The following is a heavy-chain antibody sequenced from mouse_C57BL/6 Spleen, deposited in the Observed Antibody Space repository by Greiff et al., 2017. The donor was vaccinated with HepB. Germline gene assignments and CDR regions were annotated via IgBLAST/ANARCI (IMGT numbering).Heavy chain of an antibody. D-gene: IGHD2-4*01. CDR1: GFTFSDYG. V-gene: IGHV5-17*01. CDR2: ISSGSSTI. J-gene: IGHJ3*01. CDR3: GRDDYEGFAY. Sequence: EVKLMESGGGLVKPGGSLKLSCAASGFTFSDYGMHWVRQAPEKGLEWVAYISSGSSTIYYADTVKGRFTISRDNAKNTLFLQMTSLRSEDTAMYYCGRDDYEGFAYWGQGTLVTVSA.